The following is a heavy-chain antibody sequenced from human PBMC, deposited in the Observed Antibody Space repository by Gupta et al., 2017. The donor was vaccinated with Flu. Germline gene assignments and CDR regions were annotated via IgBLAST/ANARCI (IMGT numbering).Heavy chain of an antibody. Sequence: QLVISGGGVVQPGESLRLSCNASGFTFSAYSMHWVRQAPGTGLEWVAVISDDGDKQYYGPSVKGRFIISRDNAKGTVHLEMNSLGTEDTAVYYCAKRAIVPNLSIDYWGQGVLVTVSS. CDR1: GFTFSAYS. CDR3: AKRAIVPNLSIDY. D-gene: IGHD3-22*01. V-gene: IGHV3-30*18. J-gene: IGHJ4*02. CDR2: ISDDGDKQ.